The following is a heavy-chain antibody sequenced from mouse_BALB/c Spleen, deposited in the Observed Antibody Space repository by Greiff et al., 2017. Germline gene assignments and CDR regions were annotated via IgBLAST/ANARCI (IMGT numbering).Heavy chain of an antibody. CDR3: TRGLGLFAY. Sequence: LQQPGSELVRPGASVKLSCKASGYTFTSYWMHWVKQRPGQGLEWIGNIYPGSGSTNYDEKFKGKATLTVDTSSSTAYMQLSSLTSEDSAVYYCTRGLGLFAYWGQGTLVTVSA. J-gene: IGHJ3*01. CDR1: GYTFTSYW. V-gene: IGHV1S22*01. CDR2: IYPGSGST. D-gene: IGHD4-1*01.